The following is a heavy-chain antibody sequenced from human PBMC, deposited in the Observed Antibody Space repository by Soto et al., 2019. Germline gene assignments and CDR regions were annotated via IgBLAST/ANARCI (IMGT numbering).Heavy chain of an antibody. CDR1: GFTFSSYA. CDR2: ISYDGSNK. D-gene: IGHD3-22*01. V-gene: IGHV3-30-3*01. J-gene: IGHJ4*02. Sequence: QVQLVESGGGVVQPGRSLRLSCAASGFTFSSYAMHWVRQAPGKGLEWVAVISYDGSNKYYADSVKGRFTISRDNSKNTLYLQMNSLRAEDTAVYYCALGRYYDGSGYYREEGYWGQGTLVTVSS. CDR3: ALGRYYDGSGYYREEGY.